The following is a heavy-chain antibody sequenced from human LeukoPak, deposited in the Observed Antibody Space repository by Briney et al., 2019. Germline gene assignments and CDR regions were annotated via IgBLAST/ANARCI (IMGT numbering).Heavy chain of an antibody. CDR3: VRDLGIAVAPGY. CDR1: GFTFSRNC. Sequence: GGSLRLSCAASGFTFSRNCMHWVRQAPGKGLVWVSRINSDGSSTNYADSVKGRFTISRDNAKNTLHLQMNSLRAEDTAVYYCVRDLGIAVAPGYWGQGTPVTVSS. J-gene: IGHJ4*02. CDR2: INSDGSST. D-gene: IGHD6-19*01. V-gene: IGHV3-74*01.